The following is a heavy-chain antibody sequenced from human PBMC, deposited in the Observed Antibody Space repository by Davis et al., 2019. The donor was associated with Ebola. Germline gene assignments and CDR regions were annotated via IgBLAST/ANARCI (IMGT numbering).Heavy chain of an antibody. J-gene: IGHJ5*02. V-gene: IGHV1-46*01. CDR3: ARGRRFIAVAGRGWFDP. D-gene: IGHD6-19*01. CDR1: GYTFTSYY. Sequence: ASVKVSCKASGYTFTSYYMHWVRQAPGQGLEWMGIINPSGGSTSYAQKFQGRVTMTRDTSTSTVYMELSSLRSEDTAVYYCARGRRFIAVAGRGWFDPWGQGTLVTVSS. CDR2: INPSGGST.